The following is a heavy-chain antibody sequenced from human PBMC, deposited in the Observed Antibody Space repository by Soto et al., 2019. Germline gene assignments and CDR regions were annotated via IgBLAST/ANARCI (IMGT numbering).Heavy chain of an antibody. Sequence: EVQLLESGGGLVQPGGSLRLSCAASGFTFSSYALSWVRQAPGQGLEWVSVISGSGDSTNYADSVKDRFTISRDNSKNSLYLQMNSLRVEDTAVYYCAKSSTWAHYYYMDVWGKGTTVTVSS. CDR3: AKSSTWAHYYYMDV. V-gene: IGHV3-23*01. D-gene: IGHD2-2*01. CDR1: GFTFSSYA. J-gene: IGHJ6*03. CDR2: ISGSGDST.